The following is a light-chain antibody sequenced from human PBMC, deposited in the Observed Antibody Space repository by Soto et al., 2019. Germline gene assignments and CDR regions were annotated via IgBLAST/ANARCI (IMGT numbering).Light chain of an antibody. CDR2: GAS. V-gene: IGKV3-20*01. Sequence: EIVLTQSPGTLSLSPGERATLSCRASPSVSGSNLAWYQQKPGQAPRLVIYGASSRATGIPDRFSGSGSGTDFTLTISSLQAEDVAVYYCQQYYTTPALTFGGGTKVDIK. CDR3: QQYYTTPALT. J-gene: IGKJ4*01. CDR1: PSVSGSN.